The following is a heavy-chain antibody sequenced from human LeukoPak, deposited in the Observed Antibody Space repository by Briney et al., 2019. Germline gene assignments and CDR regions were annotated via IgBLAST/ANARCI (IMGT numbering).Heavy chain of an antibody. V-gene: IGHV3-21*01. CDR2: ISSSSSYI. CDR1: GFTFSSYS. J-gene: IGHJ4*02. Sequence: GGSLRLSCAASGFTFSSYSMNWVRQAPGKGLEWVSSISSSSSYIYYADSVKGRFTISRDNAKNSLYLQMNSLRDEDTAVYYCARILVAAILEYYFDYWGQGLLVTVSS. D-gene: IGHD5-12*01. CDR3: ARILVAAILEYYFDY.